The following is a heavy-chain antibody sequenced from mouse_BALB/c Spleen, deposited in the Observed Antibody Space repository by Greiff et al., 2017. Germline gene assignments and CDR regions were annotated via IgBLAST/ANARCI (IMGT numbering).Heavy chain of an antibody. D-gene: IGHD1-2*01. CDR1: GYSITSGYY. V-gene: IGHV3-6*02. Sequence: EVQLQQSGPGLVKPSQSLSLTCSVTGYSITSGYYWNWIRQFPGNKLEWMGYISYDGSNNYNPSLKNRISITRDTSKNQFFLKLNSVTTEDTATYYCAREDGLLMDDWGQGTSVTVSS. CDR2: ISYDGSN. J-gene: IGHJ4*01. CDR3: AREDGLLMDD.